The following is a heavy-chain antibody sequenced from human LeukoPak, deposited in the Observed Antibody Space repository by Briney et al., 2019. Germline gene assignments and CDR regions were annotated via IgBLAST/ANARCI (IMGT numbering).Heavy chain of an antibody. J-gene: IGHJ4*02. V-gene: IGHV1-2*02. CDR1: GYTFTGYD. CDR3: ARDYSRYFDF. CDR2: INPNSGGT. D-gene: IGHD4-11*01. Sequence: ASVKVSCKASGYTFTGYDIYWVRQAPGQGLEWMGWINPNSGGTDYIQKFQGRVTMTRDTSISTAYMELSRLRSDDTAVYYCARDYSRYFDFWGQGTLVTVSS.